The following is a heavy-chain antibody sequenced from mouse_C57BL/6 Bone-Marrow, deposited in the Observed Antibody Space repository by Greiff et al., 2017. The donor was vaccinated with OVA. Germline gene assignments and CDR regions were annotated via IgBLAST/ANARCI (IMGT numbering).Heavy chain of an antibody. CDR1: GFNIKDDY. Sequence: EVQLQQSGAELVRPGASVKLSCTASGFNIKDDYMHWVKQRPEQGLEWIGWIDPENGDTEYASKFQGKATITADTSSNTAYLQLSSLTSEDTAVYYCTLYGSILYFDYWAKAPLSQSPQ. CDR2: IDPENGDT. D-gene: IGHD1-1*01. V-gene: IGHV14-4*01. J-gene: IGHJ2*01. CDR3: TLYGSILYFDY.